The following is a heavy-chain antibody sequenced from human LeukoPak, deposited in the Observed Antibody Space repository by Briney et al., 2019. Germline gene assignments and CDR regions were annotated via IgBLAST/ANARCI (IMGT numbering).Heavy chain of an antibody. V-gene: IGHV3-33*01. D-gene: IGHD3-9*01. CDR1: GFTFSSYG. Sequence: RRSLRLSCAASGFTFSSYGMHWVRQAPGKGLEWVAVIWYDGSNKYYADSVKGRFTTSRDNSKNTPYLQMNSLRAEATAVAYCSRYDRAGGARGPLDYWGQGTLVTVSS. CDR3: SRYDRAGGARGPLDY. CDR2: IWYDGSNK. J-gene: IGHJ4*02.